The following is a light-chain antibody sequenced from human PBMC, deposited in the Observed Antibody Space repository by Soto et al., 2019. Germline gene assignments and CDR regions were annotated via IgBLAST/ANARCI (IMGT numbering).Light chain of an antibody. CDR2: SNN. Sequence: QSVLTQPPSASGTPGQRVTISCSGSSSKIGSNIVNWYQQLPGTAPKFVIYSNNQRPSGVPDLFSGSKSGTSASLAISWLQSEDEADYYCVAWDDSLNGYVVFGGGTKVTVL. CDR1: SSKIGSNI. V-gene: IGLV1-44*01. J-gene: IGLJ2*01. CDR3: VAWDDSLNGYVV.